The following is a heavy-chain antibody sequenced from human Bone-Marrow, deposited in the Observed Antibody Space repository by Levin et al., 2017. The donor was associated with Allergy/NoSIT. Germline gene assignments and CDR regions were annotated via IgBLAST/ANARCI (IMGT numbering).Heavy chain of an antibody. CDR3: ARASRYSTSYRAFDI. D-gene: IGHD6-13*01. J-gene: IGHJ3*02. CDR2: IDWDDDK. Sequence: ESGPTLVKPTQTLTLTCTFSGFSLNTSGMCVSWIRQPPGKALEWLALIDWDDDKYYSTSLKSRLTISKDSSKTQVVLTMTNMDPVDTATYYCARASRYSTSYRAFDIWGQGTVVTVSS. V-gene: IGHV2-70*01. CDR1: GFSLNTSGMC.